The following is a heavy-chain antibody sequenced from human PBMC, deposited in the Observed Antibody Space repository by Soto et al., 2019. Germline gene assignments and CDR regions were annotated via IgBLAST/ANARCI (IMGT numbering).Heavy chain of an antibody. D-gene: IGHD2-15*01. CDR3: ATGYCSGGSCPELGAFDI. Sequence: GASVKVSCTVSGYTLTELSMHWVRQAPGKGLEWMGGFDPEDGETIYAQKFQGRVTMTEDTSTDTAYMELSSLRSEDTAVYYCATGYCSGGSCPELGAFDIWGQGTMVTVSS. CDR1: GYTLTELS. J-gene: IGHJ3*02. V-gene: IGHV1-24*01. CDR2: FDPEDGET.